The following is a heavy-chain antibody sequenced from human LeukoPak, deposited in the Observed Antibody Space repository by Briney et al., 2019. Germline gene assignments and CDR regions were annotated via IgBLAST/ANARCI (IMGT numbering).Heavy chain of an antibody. CDR3: ARHLSDHYDSSGYYFDS. CDR1: GGSISSYY. D-gene: IGHD3-22*01. V-gene: IGHV4-59*08. J-gene: IGHJ4*02. Sequence: PSETLSLTCSVSGGSISSYYWSWIRQPPGRGLEWIGYIYYSGGTNYNPSLKSRVTISVDTSKNLFSLKLSSVTAADTAVFYCARHLSDHYDSSGYYFDSWGQGTLVTVSS. CDR2: IYYSGGT.